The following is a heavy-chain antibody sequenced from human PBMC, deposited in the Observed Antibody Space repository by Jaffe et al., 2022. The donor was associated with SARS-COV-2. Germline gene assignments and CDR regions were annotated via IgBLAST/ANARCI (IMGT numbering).Heavy chain of an antibody. CDR1: GFTFSSYS. CDR3: VREEVLRIAVVTAETVAFDY. CDR2: ISSTSSHT. D-gene: IGHD2-21*02. J-gene: IGHJ4*02. Sequence: EVQLVESGGGLVKPGESLRLSCAASGFTFSSYSMNWVRQAPGRGLEWISSISSTSSHTYYADSVRGRFTISRDNAKNSLYLQMNSLGAEDTAVYYCVREEVLRIAVVTAETVAFDYWGQGTLVTVSS. V-gene: IGHV3-21*01.